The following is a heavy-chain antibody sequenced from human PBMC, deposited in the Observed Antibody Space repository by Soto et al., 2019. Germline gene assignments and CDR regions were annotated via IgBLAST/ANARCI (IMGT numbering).Heavy chain of an antibody. CDR1: GFTFSSYG. CDR2: ISYDGSNK. D-gene: IGHD3-22*01. J-gene: IGHJ3*02. CDR3: AKEMSSGYYGMDAFDI. V-gene: IGHV3-30*18. Sequence: GGSLRLSCAASGFTFSSYGMHWVRQAPGKGLEWVAVISYDGSNKYYADSVKGRFTISRDNSKNTLYLQMNSLGAEDTAVYYCAKEMSSGYYGMDAFDIWGQGTMVTVSS.